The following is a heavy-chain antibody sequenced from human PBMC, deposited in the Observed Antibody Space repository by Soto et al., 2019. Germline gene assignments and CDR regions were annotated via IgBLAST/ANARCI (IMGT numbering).Heavy chain of an antibody. J-gene: IGHJ4*02. D-gene: IGHD5-18*01. CDR2: IFSGGST. CDR1: GFSVSSNY. Sequence: EVQVVESGGGLVQPGGSLRLSCAASGFSVSSNYMSWVRQAPGKGLEWVSIIFSGGSTYYADSVKGRFTISRDNSKNTLFLQVNSLRAEDTAVYYCARGASGSSYRSPAFDSWGQGTLVTVSS. CDR3: ARGASGSSYRSPAFDS. V-gene: IGHV3-66*01.